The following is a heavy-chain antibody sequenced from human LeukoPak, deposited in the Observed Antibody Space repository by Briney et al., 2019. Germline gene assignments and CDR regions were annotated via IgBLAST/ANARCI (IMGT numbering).Heavy chain of an antibody. CDR1: GYTFTSHY. CDR2: INPSGGST. CDR3: ARGSDDFWSGYSPSY. Sequence: ASVKVSCKASGYTFTSHYMHWVRQAPGQGLEWMGIINPSGGSTSYAQKFQGRVTMTRDTSISTAYMELSRLRSDDTAVYYCARGSDDFWSGYSPSYWGQGTLVTVSS. V-gene: IGHV1-46*01. D-gene: IGHD3-3*01. J-gene: IGHJ4*02.